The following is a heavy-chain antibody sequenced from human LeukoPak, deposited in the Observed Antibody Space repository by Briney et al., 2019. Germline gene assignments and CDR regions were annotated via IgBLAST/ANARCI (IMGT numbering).Heavy chain of an antibody. CDR2: IYYSGST. CDR1: GGSISSYY. CDR3: ARAYYDSSGYYHFDY. J-gene: IGHJ4*02. V-gene: IGHV4-59*01. D-gene: IGHD3-22*01. Sequence: SETMSLTCTVSGGSISSYYWSWIRQPPGKGLEWIGYIYYSGSTNYNPSLKSRVTISVDTSKNQFSLKLSSVTAADTAVYYCARAYYDSSGYYHFDYWGQGTLVTVSS.